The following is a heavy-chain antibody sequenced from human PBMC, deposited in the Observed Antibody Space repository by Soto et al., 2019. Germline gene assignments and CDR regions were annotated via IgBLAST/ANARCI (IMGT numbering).Heavy chain of an antibody. CDR1: GYSFTDYH. V-gene: IGHV1-2*04. CDR2: INPKSGGT. CDR3: ARGHSTDCSNGVCSFFYNHEMDV. J-gene: IGHJ6*02. D-gene: IGHD2-8*01. Sequence: ASVKVSCKASGYSFTDYHIHWVRQAPGQGLEWLGRINPKSGGTSTAQKFQGWVTMTRDRSISTVYMELTRLRSDDRAVYFCARGHSTDCSNGVCSFFYNHEMDVWGQGTTVTV.